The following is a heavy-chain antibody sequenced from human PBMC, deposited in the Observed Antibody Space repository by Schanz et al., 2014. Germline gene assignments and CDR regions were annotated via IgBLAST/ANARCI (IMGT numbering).Heavy chain of an antibody. CDR3: AKESREQRIDY. CDR1: GYTFISYF. Sequence: QVHLVQSGSEVKKPGASVKVSCKASGYTFISYFIHWVRQAPGQGLEWMGIINPTGGSTSYAQRFQGRVTVTRDTSTSTVYMELSSLRSEDTAVYYCAKESREQRIDYWGQGTLVTVSS. CDR2: INPTGGST. V-gene: IGHV1-46*01. J-gene: IGHJ4*02. D-gene: IGHD1-26*01.